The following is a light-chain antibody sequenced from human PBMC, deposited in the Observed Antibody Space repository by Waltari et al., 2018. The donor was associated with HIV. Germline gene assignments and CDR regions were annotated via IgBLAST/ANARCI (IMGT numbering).Light chain of an antibody. CDR1: SPNIGAGYD. CDR3: QSYDSRQSGFWV. Sequence: QSVLTQPPSVSGAPGQRVTISCTGSSPNIGAGYDVHWYQQLPGTAPKLLIYGSTNRPSGVSDRFSGSKSGTSASLAITGLQAEDEADYYCQSYDSRQSGFWVFGGGTTLTVL. J-gene: IGLJ3*02. CDR2: GST. V-gene: IGLV1-40*01.